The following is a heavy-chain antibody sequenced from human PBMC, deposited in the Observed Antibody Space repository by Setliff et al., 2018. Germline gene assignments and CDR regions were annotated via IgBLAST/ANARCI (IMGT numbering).Heavy chain of an antibody. Sequence: VKVSCKASGYTFTSYDINWVRQATGQGLEWMGWMNPNSGNTGYAQKFQGRVTVTRNTSISTAYMELSSLRSEDTAVYYCARGWAALGVIGYWGQGTLVTVSS. CDR1: GYTFTSYD. CDR2: MNPNSGNT. CDR3: ARGWAALGVIGY. J-gene: IGHJ4*02. V-gene: IGHV1-8*02. D-gene: IGHD3-16*01.